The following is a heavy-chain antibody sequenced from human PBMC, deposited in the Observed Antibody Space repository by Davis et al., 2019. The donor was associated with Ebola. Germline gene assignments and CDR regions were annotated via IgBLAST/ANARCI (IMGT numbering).Heavy chain of an antibody. D-gene: IGHD6-13*01. J-gene: IGHJ4*02. CDR1: GGSINNAY. V-gene: IGHV4-59*01. CDR2: IYYSGTT. CDR3: ARSPHPYGSSWFFDY. Sequence: MPSETLSLTCAVSGGSINNAYWNWIRQPPGKGLEWIGYIYYSGTTSYNPSLKSRVTIAIDTSQNHFSLRLRSVTAADTAVYYCARSPHPYGSSWFFDYWGQGTLVSVSS.